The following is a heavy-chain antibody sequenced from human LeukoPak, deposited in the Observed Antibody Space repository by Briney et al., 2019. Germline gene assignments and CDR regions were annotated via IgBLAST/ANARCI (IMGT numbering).Heavy chain of an antibody. Sequence: PSKTLSLTCAVYGGSFSGYYWSWIRQPPGKGLEWIGEINHSGSTNYNPSLKSRVTISVDTSKNQFSLKLSSVTAADTAVYYCARGSRYYGSGSYPIKRRCYFDYWGQGTLVTVSS. CDR3: ARGSRYYGSGSYPIKRRCYFDY. CDR2: INHSGST. J-gene: IGHJ4*02. V-gene: IGHV4-34*01. D-gene: IGHD3-10*01. CDR1: GGSFSGYY.